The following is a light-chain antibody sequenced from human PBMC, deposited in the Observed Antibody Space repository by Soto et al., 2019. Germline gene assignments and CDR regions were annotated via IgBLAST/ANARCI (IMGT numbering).Light chain of an antibody. Sequence: VLTHSPGTLSLSPGERAALSCRASQTVSSNYLAWYQQKPGQAPRLLIYGASSRATGIPDRFSGSGSGTDFTLTISRLEPEDFAVYYCQQYGSSPLFTFGPGTKVDIK. CDR1: QTVSSNY. CDR3: QQYGSSPLFT. CDR2: GAS. V-gene: IGKV3-20*01. J-gene: IGKJ3*01.